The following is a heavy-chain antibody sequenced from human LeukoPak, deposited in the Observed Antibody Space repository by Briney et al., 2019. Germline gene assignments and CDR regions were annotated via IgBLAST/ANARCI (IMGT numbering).Heavy chain of an antibody. CDR2: IWYDGSNK. D-gene: IGHD5-18*01. CDR1: GFTFSSYG. Sequence: AGRSLRLSCAASGFTFSSYGMRWVRQAPGKGLEWVAVIWYDGSNKYYADSVKGRFTISRDNSKNTLYLQMNSLRAEDTAVYYCARESGYSYGTSFDYWGQGTLVTVSS. CDR3: ARESGYSYGTSFDY. J-gene: IGHJ4*02. V-gene: IGHV3-33*01.